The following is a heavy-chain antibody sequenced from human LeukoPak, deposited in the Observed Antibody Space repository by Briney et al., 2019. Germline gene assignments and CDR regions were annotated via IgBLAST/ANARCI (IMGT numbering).Heavy chain of an antibody. CDR1: GGSISSYY. V-gene: IGHV4-59*01. Sequence: SETLSLTCPVAGGSISSYYWSWIRQPPGKGLEWIGYIYYSGSTNYNPSPKGRVTISVDTSKNQFSLKLSSVTAADTAVYYCARGDDWFDPWGQGTLVTVSS. D-gene: IGHD1-26*01. CDR3: ARGDDWFDP. J-gene: IGHJ5*02. CDR2: IYYSGST.